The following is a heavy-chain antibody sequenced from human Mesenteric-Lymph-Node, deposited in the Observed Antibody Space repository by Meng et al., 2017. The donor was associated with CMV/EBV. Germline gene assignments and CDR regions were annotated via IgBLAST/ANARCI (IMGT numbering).Heavy chain of an antibody. Sequence: SETLSLTCTVSGGSISGYYWSWIRQPPGKGLEWIGYIYDSVSTNYNPSLKSRVTISVDTSKNQFSLKLSSVTAADTAVYYCARGSTGYSSSWYRYWGQGTLVTVSS. J-gene: IGHJ4*02. V-gene: IGHV4-59*01. D-gene: IGHD6-13*01. CDR3: ARGSTGYSSSWYRY. CDR1: GGSISGYY. CDR2: IYDSVST.